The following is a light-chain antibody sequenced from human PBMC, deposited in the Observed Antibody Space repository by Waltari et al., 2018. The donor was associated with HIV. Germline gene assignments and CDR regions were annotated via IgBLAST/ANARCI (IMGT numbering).Light chain of an antibody. J-gene: IGLJ3*02. CDR1: ALPQKY. Sequence: SYELTQTPSVSVSPGQTATISCSSGALPQKYSSWYGQKPGQAPVLIIYKDIERPSGIPERISGSRSGTGVTLTISDVQAEDEGDYYCQSTDHDGTWVFGGGTKLTV. CDR3: QSTDHDGTWV. V-gene: IGLV3-25*03. CDR2: KDI.